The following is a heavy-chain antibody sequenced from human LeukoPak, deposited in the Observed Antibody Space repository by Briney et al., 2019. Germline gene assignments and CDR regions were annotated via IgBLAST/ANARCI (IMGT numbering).Heavy chain of an antibody. CDR3: ARRRADGDYGF. CDR1: GGSISSYY. CDR2: IYYSGST. V-gene: IGHV4-59*12. Sequence: PSETLSLTCTVSGGSISSYYWSWIRQPPGKGLEWIGYIYYSGSTNYNPSLESRVTISVDTSKNQFSLKLSSVTAADTAVYYCARRRADGDYGFWGQGTLVTVSS. J-gene: IGHJ4*02. D-gene: IGHD4-17*01.